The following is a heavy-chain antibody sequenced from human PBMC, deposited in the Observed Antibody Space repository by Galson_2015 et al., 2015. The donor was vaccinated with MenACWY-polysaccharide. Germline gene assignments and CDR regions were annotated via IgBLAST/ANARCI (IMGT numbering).Heavy chain of an antibody. D-gene: IGHD3-10*01. CDR2: IKQDGSEK. CDR3: ARGRRWGGYYYFDS. Sequence: SLRLSCAVSGFTSSTYWMSWVRQAPGEGLELVANIKQDGSEKYYVDSVKGRFTISRDNAKNSLYLQMNSLRAEDTAVYYCARGRRWGGYYYFDSWGQGTLVTVSS. J-gene: IGHJ4*02. V-gene: IGHV3-7*01. CDR1: GFTSSTYW.